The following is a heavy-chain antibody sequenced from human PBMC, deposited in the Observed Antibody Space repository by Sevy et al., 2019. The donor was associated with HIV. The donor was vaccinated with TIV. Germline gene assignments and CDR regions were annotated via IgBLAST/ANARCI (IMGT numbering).Heavy chain of an antibody. J-gene: IGHJ3*01. V-gene: IGHV3-11*01. CDR2: IGSRGTTI. D-gene: IGHD1-1*01. Sequence: GGSLRLSCAASGFTFSDYYMSWIRQAPGKGLELVAYIGSRGTTIYYADSVRGRFTISTDNAKNSLYLQINSLRAEDRAVYYCARGRDDLGAFDVWGQGTMVTVSS. CDR3: ARGRDDLGAFDV. CDR1: GFTFSDYY.